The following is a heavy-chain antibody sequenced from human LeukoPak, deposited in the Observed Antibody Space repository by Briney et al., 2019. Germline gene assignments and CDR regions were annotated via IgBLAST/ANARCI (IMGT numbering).Heavy chain of an antibody. Sequence: GGSLRLSCAASGFTFSSYAMHWVRQAPGKGLEYVSAISSNGGSTYYANSVKGRFTISRDNSKNTLYLQMGSLRAEDMAVYYCARVGTGYYFDYWGQGTLVTVSS. J-gene: IGHJ4*02. CDR3: ARVGTGYYFDY. D-gene: IGHD2-8*02. CDR1: GFTFSSYA. CDR2: ISSNGGST. V-gene: IGHV3-64*01.